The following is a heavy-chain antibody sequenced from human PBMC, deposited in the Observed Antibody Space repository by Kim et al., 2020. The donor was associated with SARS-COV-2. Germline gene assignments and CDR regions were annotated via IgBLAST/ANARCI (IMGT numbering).Heavy chain of an antibody. Sequence: GGSLRLSCAASGFTFSDHYMDWVRQAPGKGLEWVGRTRNKANGYTTEYAASVKGRFTVSRDDSQKSVYLQMNSLETEDTAVYYCARVAGITMNSDTMDYWGQGTLVSVSS. J-gene: IGHJ4*02. CDR2: TRNKANGYTT. V-gene: IGHV3-72*01. CDR1: GFTFSDHY. D-gene: IGHD3-3*01. CDR3: ARVAGITMNSDTMDY.